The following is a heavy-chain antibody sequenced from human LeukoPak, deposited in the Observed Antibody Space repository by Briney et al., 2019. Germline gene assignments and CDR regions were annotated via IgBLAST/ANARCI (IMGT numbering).Heavy chain of an antibody. CDR1: GGTFSSYA. CDR2: IIPIFGTA. D-gene: IGHD1-26*01. J-gene: IGHJ4*02. Sequence: GASVKVSCKASGGTFSSYAISWVRQAPGQGLEWMGGIIPIFGTANYAQKFQGRVTITADESTSTAYMELSSLRSEDTAVYYCARGGRGGSYHVFDYWGQGTLVTVSS. CDR3: ARGGRGGSYHVFDY. V-gene: IGHV1-69*13.